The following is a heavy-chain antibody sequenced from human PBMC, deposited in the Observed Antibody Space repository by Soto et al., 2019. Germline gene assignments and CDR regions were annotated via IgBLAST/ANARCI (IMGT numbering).Heavy chain of an antibody. J-gene: IGHJ4*02. CDR1: GYTFTSYG. V-gene: IGHV1-18*01. CDR2: ISAYNGNT. D-gene: IGHD2-15*01. CDR3: ARDFCSGGSCYQTY. Sequence: GASVKVSCKASGYTFTSYGISWVRQAPGQGLEWMGWISAYNGNTNYAQKLQGRVTMTTDTSTSTAYMELRSLRSDDTAVYYCARDFCSGGSCYQTYRAQRTLVTVSS.